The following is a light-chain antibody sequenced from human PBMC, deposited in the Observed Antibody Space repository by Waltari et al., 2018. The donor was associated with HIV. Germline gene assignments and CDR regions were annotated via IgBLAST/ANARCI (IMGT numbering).Light chain of an antibody. Sequence: DLPITPSPSPLFSSVGDIVIITCRASQNINNWLAWYQQKPGKAPQLLIYKASNLQSGVPSRFTGSGSGTEFTLAINDLQRDDFAIYFCHQYNSFPFTFGPGTTLDVK. CDR2: KAS. J-gene: IGKJ3*01. CDR3: HQYNSFPFT. CDR1: QNINNW. V-gene: IGKV1-5*03.